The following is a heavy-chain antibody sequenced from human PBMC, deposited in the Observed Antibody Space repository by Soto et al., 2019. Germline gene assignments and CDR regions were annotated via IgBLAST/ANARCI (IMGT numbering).Heavy chain of an antibody. D-gene: IGHD3-16*01. CDR1: GGYISNRNR. CDR3: ARGIGGYYYGMDV. CDR2: IYHSGST. Sequence: PLLTLSVPWAVFGGYISNRNRRRWVRQPQGKRLEWIGEIYHSGSTNYNPSLKSRVTISVDKSKNQFSLKLSSVTAADTALYYCARGIGGYYYGMDVLVQGTTVTISS. J-gene: IGHJ6*02. V-gene: IGHV4-4*02.